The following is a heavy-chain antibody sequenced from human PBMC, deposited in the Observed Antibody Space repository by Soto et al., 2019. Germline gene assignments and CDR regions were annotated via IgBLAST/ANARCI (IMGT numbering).Heavy chain of an antibody. J-gene: IGHJ6*02. CDR3: ARAYSSSWPDYYYYGMDV. Sequence: QVQLVQSGAEVKKPGSSVKVSCKASGGTFSSYTISWVRQAPGQGLEWMGRIIPILGIANYAQKFQGRVTITADKSTSTAYMELSSLRSEDTAVYYCARAYSSSWPDYYYYGMDVWGQGTTVTVSS. V-gene: IGHV1-69*02. CDR2: IIPILGIA. D-gene: IGHD6-13*01. CDR1: GGTFSSYT.